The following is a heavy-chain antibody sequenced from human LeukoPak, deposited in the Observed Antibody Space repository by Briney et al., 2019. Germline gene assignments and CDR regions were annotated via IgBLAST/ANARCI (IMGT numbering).Heavy chain of an antibody. CDR1: GGSISSSSYY. V-gene: IGHV4-39*01. CDR2: IYYSGST. CDR3: ARLGDRNSGYSYGYPVGY. J-gene: IGHJ4*02. Sequence: SETLSLTCTVSGGSISSSSYYWGRIRQPPGKGLEWIGSIYYSGSTYYNPSLKSRVTISVDTSKNQFSLKLSSVTAADTAVYYCARLGDRNSGYSYGYPVGYWGQGTLVTVSS. D-gene: IGHD5-18*01.